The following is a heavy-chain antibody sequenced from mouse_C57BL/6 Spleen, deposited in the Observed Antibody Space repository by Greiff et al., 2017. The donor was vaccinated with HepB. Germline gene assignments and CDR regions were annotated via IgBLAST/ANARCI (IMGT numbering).Heavy chain of an antibody. CDR1: GYAFSSSW. CDR2: IYPGDGDT. D-gene: IGHD2-4*01. CDR3: ARKGNYYDYDGGFAY. V-gene: IGHV1-82*01. Sequence: QVQLQQSGPELVKPGASVKISCKASGYAFSSSWMNWVKQRPGKGLEWIGRIYPGDGDTNYNGKFKGKATLTADKSSSTAYMQLSSLTSEDSAVYVCARKGNYYDYDGGFAYWGQGTLVTVSA. J-gene: IGHJ3*01.